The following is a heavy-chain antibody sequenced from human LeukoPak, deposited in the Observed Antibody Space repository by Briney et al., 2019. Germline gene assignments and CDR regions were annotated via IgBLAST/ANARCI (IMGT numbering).Heavy chain of an antibody. D-gene: IGHD6-19*01. CDR2: INPNSGGT. J-gene: IGHJ2*01. CDR3: ARDSGEYRSEWYFDL. CDR1: GYTFTVYF. V-gene: IGHV1-2*02. Sequence: ASVKVSCKASGYTFTVYFMHWVRQAPGQGLEWMGWINPNSGGTNYAQKFQGRVTMTRDTSISTAYMELSRLRSDDTAVYYCARDSGEYRSEWYFDLWGRGTLVTVSS.